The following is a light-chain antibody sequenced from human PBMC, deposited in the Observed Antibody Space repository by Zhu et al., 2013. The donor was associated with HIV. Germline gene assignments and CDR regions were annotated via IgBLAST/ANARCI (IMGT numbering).Light chain of an antibody. V-gene: IGKV1-12*01. CDR3: QQAHSFPRT. Sequence: DIQMTQSPSSVSASVGDRVTITCRASQGVGGALGWYQQKPGRAPNLLIYTTSNLFPGVPSRFSASGSGTDFTLSISDLQPEDFATYYCQQAHSFPRTFGQGTKVEIK. CDR1: QGVGGA. J-gene: IGKJ1*01. CDR2: TTS.